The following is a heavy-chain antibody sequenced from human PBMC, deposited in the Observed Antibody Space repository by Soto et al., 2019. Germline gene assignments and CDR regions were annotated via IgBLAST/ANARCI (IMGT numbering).Heavy chain of an antibody. J-gene: IGHJ6*02. CDR1: GFTFGDYA. Sequence: PGGSLRLSCTASGFTFGDYAMSWFRQAPGKGLEWVGFIRSKAYGGTTEYAASVKGRFTISRDDSKSIAYLQMNSLKTEDTAVYYCTREPEAYQLPRRYGMDVWGQGTTVTVSS. CDR2: IRSKAYGGTT. CDR3: TREPEAYQLPRRYGMDV. D-gene: IGHD2-2*01. V-gene: IGHV3-49*03.